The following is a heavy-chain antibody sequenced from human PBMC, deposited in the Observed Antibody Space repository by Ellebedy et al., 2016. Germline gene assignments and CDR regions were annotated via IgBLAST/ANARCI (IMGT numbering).Heavy chain of an antibody. Sequence: GGSLRLSCIASGFTFSSYWMNWVRQAPGKGLEWVAHIKQDGSEKYHVDSVKGRFTISRDNAKNSLYLQMKSLRAEDTAVYYCARVVITWRGHYGMDVWGRGTTVTVSS. J-gene: IGHJ6*02. CDR3: ARVVITWRGHYGMDV. D-gene: IGHD3-22*01. V-gene: IGHV3-7*04. CDR2: IKQDGSEK. CDR1: GFTFSSYW.